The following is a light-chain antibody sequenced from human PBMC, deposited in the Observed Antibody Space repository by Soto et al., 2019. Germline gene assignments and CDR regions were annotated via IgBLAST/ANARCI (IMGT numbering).Light chain of an antibody. CDR3: QQYGSSPIT. CDR1: QSVGSIN. Sequence: EIVMTQSPATLSVSPGEIATLSCRASQSVGSINLAWYQQKPGQAPSLLIYATSSRATGIPDRFSGSGSGTDFSLTISRLEPEDFAVYYCQQYGSSPITVGQGTRLEI. J-gene: IGKJ5*01. V-gene: IGKV3-20*01. CDR2: ATS.